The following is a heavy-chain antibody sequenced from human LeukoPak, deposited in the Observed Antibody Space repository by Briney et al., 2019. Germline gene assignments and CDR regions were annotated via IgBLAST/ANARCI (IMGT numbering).Heavy chain of an antibody. Sequence: GVSLRLSCAASGFTFSTLGMHWVRRAPGKGLEWLTSIWPDGSNQYYADSVKGRFTISRDNSKNTLYLQMNSLRAEDTAVYYCVFEVATGLDAFDIWGQGTMVTVSS. D-gene: IGHD5-12*01. CDR2: IWPDGSNQ. CDR3: VFEVATGLDAFDI. V-gene: IGHV3-30*02. CDR1: GFTFSTLG. J-gene: IGHJ3*02.